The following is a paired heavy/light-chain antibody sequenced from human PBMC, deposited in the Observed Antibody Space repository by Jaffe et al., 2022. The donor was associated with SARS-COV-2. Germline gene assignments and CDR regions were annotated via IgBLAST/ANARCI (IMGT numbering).Heavy chain of an antibody. CDR1: GFTFPDYA. J-gene: IGHJ4*02. CDR3: AKDTKNTLSLGGRGYFDY. V-gene: IGHV3-23*01. Sequence: EVQLLESGGGLVQPGGSLRLSCEATGFTFPDYAMGWVRQAPGKGLEWVAGISGTGAGTYYADSVKGRFTISRDNSKNTLYLQVNSLRAEDTAVYYCAKDTKNTLSLGGRGYFDYWGQGTLVTVSS. D-gene: IGHD1-26*01. CDR2: ISGTGAGT.
Light chain of an antibody. CDR2: AAS. V-gene: IGKV1-39*01. CDR3: QQTYSTPQT. Sequence: DIQMTQSPSSLSASVGDRVTITCRASQSISSYLNWYQQKPGKAPKLLIYAASSLQSGVPSRFSGSESGTDFTLTISSLQPEDFATYYCQQTYSTPQTFGQGTKVEIK. J-gene: IGKJ1*01. CDR1: QSISSY.